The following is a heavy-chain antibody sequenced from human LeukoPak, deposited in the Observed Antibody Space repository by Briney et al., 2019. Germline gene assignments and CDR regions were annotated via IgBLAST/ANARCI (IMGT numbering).Heavy chain of an antibody. V-gene: IGHV3-11*01. D-gene: IGHD3-16*01. CDR1: GFSFSDHY. J-gene: IGHJ4*02. CDR3: ARWGTYGYYDY. Sequence: GGSLRLSCAASGFSFSDHYMSWIRQAPGKGLEWVSYISSSGTTIYYADSVKGRFTMSRDNAKKSVTLQMNSLRAEDTAVYYCARWGTYGYYDYWGQGTLVTVSS. CDR2: ISSSGTTI.